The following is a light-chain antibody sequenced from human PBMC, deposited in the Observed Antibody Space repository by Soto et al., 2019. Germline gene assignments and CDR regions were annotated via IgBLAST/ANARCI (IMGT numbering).Light chain of an antibody. V-gene: IGLV1-44*01. CDR1: SSNIGGNT. CDR3: ATWDDSLTGYV. J-gene: IGLJ1*01. CDR2: RDN. Sequence: QSALTQPPSTSGTPGQRVTISCSGSSSNIGGNTVNWYQQVPGTAPRLLMYRDNQRPSGVPDRFSGSKSGTSASLAISGLQSEDEADYYCATWDDSLTGYVFGTGTKLTVL.